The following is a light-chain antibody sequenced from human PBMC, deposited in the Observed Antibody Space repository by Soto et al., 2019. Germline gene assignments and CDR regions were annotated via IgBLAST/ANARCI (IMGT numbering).Light chain of an antibody. V-gene: IGKV1-33*01. CDR2: DVS. CDR1: QDISDN. CDR3: QQYDDLPIT. Sequence: DIQMTQSPSSLSTSVGDRVTITCQASQDISDNLNWYQQKQGKAPKVLISDVSNLETGVSSRFSGSGSGTDFTFTISSLQAEDVATYYCQQYDDLPITFGQGTRLE. J-gene: IGKJ5*01.